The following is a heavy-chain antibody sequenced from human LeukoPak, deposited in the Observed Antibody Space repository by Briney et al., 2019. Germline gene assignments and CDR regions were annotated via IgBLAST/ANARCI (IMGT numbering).Heavy chain of an antibody. CDR1: GGSISSGGYS. D-gene: IGHD5-12*01. CDR2: IYHSGST. CDR3: ARGGYSGYDY. V-gene: IGHV4-30-2*01. J-gene: IGHJ4*02. Sequence: SETLSLTCAVSGGSISSGGYSWSWIRQPPGKGLEWIGYIYHSGSTYYNPSLKSRVTISVDRSKNQFSLKLSSVTAADTAVYYCARGGYSGYDYWGQGTLVTVSS.